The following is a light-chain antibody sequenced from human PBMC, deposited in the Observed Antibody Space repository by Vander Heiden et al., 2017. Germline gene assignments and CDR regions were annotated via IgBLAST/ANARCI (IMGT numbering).Light chain of an antibody. CDR3: QSADSSGTYVV. J-gene: IGLJ2*01. CDR1: ALPKQY. V-gene: IGLV3-25*03. Sequence: YELTQPPSVSVSPGQTARITCSGDALPKQYAYWYQQKPGQAPVLVRYKDSERPSGIPERFSGSSSGTTVKLTISGVQAEDEADYYGQSADSSGTYVVFGGGTKLTVL. CDR2: KDS.